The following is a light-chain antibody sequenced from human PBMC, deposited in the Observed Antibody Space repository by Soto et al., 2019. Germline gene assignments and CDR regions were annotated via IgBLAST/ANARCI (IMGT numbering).Light chain of an antibody. CDR3: QQHQTYST. Sequence: GDRVTITCRASQSISSWLAWYQQKPGKAPKLLIYDASSLESGVPSRLSGSGSGTEFTLTISSLQPDDFATYYCQQHQTYSTFGQGTKVDIK. V-gene: IGKV1-5*01. CDR2: DAS. CDR1: QSISSW. J-gene: IGKJ1*01.